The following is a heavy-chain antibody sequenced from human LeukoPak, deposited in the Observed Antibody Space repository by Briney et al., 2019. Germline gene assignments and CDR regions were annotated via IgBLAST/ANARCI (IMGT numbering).Heavy chain of an antibody. CDR3: ARQVWGRYFDY. J-gene: IGHJ4*02. D-gene: IGHD7-27*01. V-gene: IGHV4-39*01. CDR2: IYYSVTT. Sequence: SETLSLTCTVSGGSISSSSYYWGWIRQPPGQGLEWIGSIYYSVTTYDNPSLKSRVAISVDTSKNQFSLKLTSVTAADTAVYYFARQVWGRYFDYWGQGTLVTVSS. CDR1: GGSISSSSYY.